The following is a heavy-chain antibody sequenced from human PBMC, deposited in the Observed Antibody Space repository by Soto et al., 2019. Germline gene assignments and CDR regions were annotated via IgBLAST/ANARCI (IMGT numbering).Heavy chain of an antibody. CDR1: GGSISSSSYY. CDR3: ARHRVYGDYISWFDP. Sequence: PSVTLSLTCTVSGGSISSSSYYWSWIRQPPGKGLEWIGSIYYSGSTYYNPSLKSRVTISVDTSKNQFSLKLSSVTAADTAVYYCARHRVYGDYISWFDPWGQGTLVTSPQ. V-gene: IGHV4-39*01. CDR2: IYYSGST. J-gene: IGHJ5*02. D-gene: IGHD4-17*01.